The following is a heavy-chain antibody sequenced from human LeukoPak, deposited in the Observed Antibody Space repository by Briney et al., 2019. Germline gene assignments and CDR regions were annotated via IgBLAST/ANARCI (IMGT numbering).Heavy chain of an antibody. D-gene: IGHD4-17*01. CDR2: ISSSGSTI. CDR3: ARELYGDYYLGAFDI. Sequence: RSLRLSCAASGFTFSSYGMHWVRQAPGKGLEWVSYISSSGSTIYYADSVKGRFTISRDNAKNSLYPQMNGLRAEDTAVYYCARELYGDYYLGAFDIWGQGTMVTVSS. J-gene: IGHJ3*02. CDR1: GFTFSSYG. V-gene: IGHV3-48*04.